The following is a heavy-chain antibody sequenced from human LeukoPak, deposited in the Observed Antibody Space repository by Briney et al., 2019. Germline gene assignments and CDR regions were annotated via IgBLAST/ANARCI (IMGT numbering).Heavy chain of an antibody. V-gene: IGHV1-18*01. D-gene: IGHD2-2*01. CDR3: ARRGLYCSSTSCYPDLPTGWFDP. Sequence: GASVKVSCKASGYTFTSYGISWVRQAPGQGLEWMGWISAYNGNTNYAQKLQGRVTMTTDTSTSTAYMELRSLRSDDTAVYYCARRGLYCSSTSCYPDLPTGWFDPWGQGTLVTVSS. CDR1: GYTFTSYG. CDR2: ISAYNGNT. J-gene: IGHJ5*02.